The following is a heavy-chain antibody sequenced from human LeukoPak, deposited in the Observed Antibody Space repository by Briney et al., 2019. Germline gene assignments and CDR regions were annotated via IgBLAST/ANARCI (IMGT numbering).Heavy chain of an antibody. D-gene: IGHD3-22*01. Sequence: ASQTLSLTCAVYGGSFSGYYWSWVRQPPGKGLEWIGEINHSGSTNYNPSLKSRVTISVDTSKNQFSLKLSSVTAADTAVYYCASRYYYDSSTFDDWGQGTLVTVSS. CDR2: INHSGST. CDR1: GGSFSGYY. CDR3: ASRYYYDSSTFDD. V-gene: IGHV4-34*01. J-gene: IGHJ4*02.